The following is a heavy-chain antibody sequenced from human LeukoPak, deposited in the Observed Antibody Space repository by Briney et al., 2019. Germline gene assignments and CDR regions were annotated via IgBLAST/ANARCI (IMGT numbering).Heavy chain of an antibody. D-gene: IGHD2-8*01. V-gene: IGHV3-20*01. CDR3: ARGYCTNGVCYPGDNWFDP. Sequence: GGSLRLSCAPSGFTFDDYVMHCVRPAPGKGVECVSGICWESGSIGYADSVKGRFINSRDHAKKSLYMQMNSLRAEDKGLEHWARGYCTNGVCYPGDNWFDPWGQGTLVTVSS. CDR2: ICWESGSI. CDR1: GFTFDDYV. J-gene: IGHJ5*02.